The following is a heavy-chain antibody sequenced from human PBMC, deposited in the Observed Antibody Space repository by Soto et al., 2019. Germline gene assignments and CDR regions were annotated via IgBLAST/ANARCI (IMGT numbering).Heavy chain of an antibody. Sequence: NPSETLSLTCTVSGGSITSYYWSWIRQPPGKGLEWIGHIYYTGSTNYNPSLKSRVNISVDRSKNQFSLNLSSVTAADTAVYYCARAIRRGHYASWFDPWGQGIQVTVSS. J-gene: IGHJ5*02. V-gene: IGHV4-59*01. CDR3: ARAIRRGHYASWFDP. D-gene: IGHD2-2*01. CDR1: GGSITSYY. CDR2: IYYTGST.